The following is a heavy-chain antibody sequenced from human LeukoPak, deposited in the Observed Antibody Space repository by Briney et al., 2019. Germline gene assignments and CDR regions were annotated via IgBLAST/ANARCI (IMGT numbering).Heavy chain of an antibody. CDR1: GYTFTGYY. D-gene: IGHD5-12*01. V-gene: IGHV1-18*04. CDR3: ARVRNSGFRYVDS. J-gene: IGHJ4*02. CDR2: ISAYNGNT. Sequence: EASGNVSCKAAGYTFTGYYMHWVRQAPGQGLEWGGWISAYNGNTNYAQKLQGRVTMTTDTSTSTAYMDLRGLRSDDTAVYYCARVRNSGFRYVDSWGQGTLVTVSS.